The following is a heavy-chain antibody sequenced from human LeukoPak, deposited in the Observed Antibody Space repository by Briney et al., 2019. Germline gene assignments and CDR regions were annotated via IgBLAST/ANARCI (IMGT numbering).Heavy chain of an antibody. CDR2: IIPILGIA. Sequence: SVKVSCKASGGTFSSYAISWARQAPGQGLEWMGRIIPILGIANYAQKFQGRVTITADKSTSTAYMELSSLRSEDTAVYYCARTTVATPTVGYFDYWGQGTLVTVSP. J-gene: IGHJ4*02. CDR1: GGTFSSYA. CDR3: ARTTVATPTVGYFDY. D-gene: IGHD4-17*01. V-gene: IGHV1-69*04.